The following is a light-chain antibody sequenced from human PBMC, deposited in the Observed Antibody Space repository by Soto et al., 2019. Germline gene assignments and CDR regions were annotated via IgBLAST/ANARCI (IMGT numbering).Light chain of an antibody. V-gene: IGKV1-5*01. CDR3: QHYGGMWT. J-gene: IGKJ1*01. CDR2: EAS. Sequence: DIQMTQSPSTLPASVGDRVTITCRASQSISNRLAWYQQKPGKAPKVLIYEASKLESGVPSRFSGSGFGTQFILTISSLQPDDFATYWCQHYGGMWTFGQGTKVEVK. CDR1: QSISNR.